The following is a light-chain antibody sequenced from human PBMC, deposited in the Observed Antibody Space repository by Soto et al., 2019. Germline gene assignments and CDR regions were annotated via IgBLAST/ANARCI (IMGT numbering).Light chain of an antibody. J-gene: IGKJ1*01. CDR2: GAS. Sequence: EIVMTQSPATLSVSPVETATLSCRASQRVGINLAWYQQKPGQAPRLLIYGASSRATGIPDRFSGSGSGTDFTRTNSRLEPEEFEGDYCKRDGSSSWTVGQGTKVEIK. V-gene: IGKV3-20*01. CDR3: KRDGSSSWT. CDR1: QRVGIN.